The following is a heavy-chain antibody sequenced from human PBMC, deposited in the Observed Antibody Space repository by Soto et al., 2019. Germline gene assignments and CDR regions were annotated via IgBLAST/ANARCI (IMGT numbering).Heavy chain of an antibody. J-gene: IGHJ4*02. D-gene: IGHD3-3*01. V-gene: IGHV3-20*01. CDR2: INWNGGRT. CDR1: GFTFDDYG. Sequence: EVQLVESGGGVVRPGGSLRLSCAASGFTFDDYGMSWVRQAPGKGLEWVSGINWNGGRTGYADSVKGRFTISRDNAKNSLYLQMNSLRAEDTALYHCARDGYDFWSCSPLYYFDYWGQGTLVTVSS. CDR3: ARDGYDFWSCSPLYYFDY.